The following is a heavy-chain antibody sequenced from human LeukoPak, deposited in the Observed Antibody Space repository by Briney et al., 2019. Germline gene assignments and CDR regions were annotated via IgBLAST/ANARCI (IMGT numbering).Heavy chain of an antibody. J-gene: IGHJ4*02. CDR3: ARGWGPVYYFDY. CDR2: IYHSGST. D-gene: IGHD3-16*01. Sequence: PSQTLSLTCAVSGGSISSGGYSWSWIRQPPGKGLEWIGYIYHSGSTYYNPSLKSRVTMSVDRSKNQFSLKLNSVTAADTAVYHCARGWGPVYYFDYWGQGTLVTVSS. CDR1: GGSISSGGYS. V-gene: IGHV4-30-2*01.